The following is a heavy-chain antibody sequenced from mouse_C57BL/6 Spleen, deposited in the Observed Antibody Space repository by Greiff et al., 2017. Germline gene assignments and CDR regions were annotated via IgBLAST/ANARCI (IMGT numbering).Heavy chain of an antibody. J-gene: IGHJ3*01. Sequence: QVQLQQSGAELVKPGASVKISCKASGYAFSSYWMNWVKQRPGKGLEWIGQIYPGDGNTNYNGKFKGKATLTADKSSSTAYMQLSSLTSEDSAVYFCANPYGSSYWFAYWGQGTLVTVSA. D-gene: IGHD1-1*01. V-gene: IGHV1-80*01. CDR2: IYPGDGNT. CDR3: ANPYGSSYWFAY. CDR1: GYAFSSYW.